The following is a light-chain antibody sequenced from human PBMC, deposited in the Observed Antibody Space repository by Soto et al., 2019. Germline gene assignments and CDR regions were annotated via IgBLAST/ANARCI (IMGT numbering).Light chain of an antibody. CDR3: QRYDSFRT. Sequence: DIQMTQSPSSLSASVGDRVTITCRASQSISNWLAWYQQKPGKVPKLLIYKASTLESGVPSRFSGSASGTEFTLTISSLQPDGFATYYCQRYDSFRTFGQGTKVDIK. V-gene: IGKV1-5*03. J-gene: IGKJ1*01. CDR1: QSISNW. CDR2: KAS.